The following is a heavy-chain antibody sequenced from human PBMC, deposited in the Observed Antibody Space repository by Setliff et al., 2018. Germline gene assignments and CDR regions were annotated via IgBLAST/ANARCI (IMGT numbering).Heavy chain of an antibody. CDR3: ARGGDYCGGGCYIPPPDSY. CDR2: ISSSSSTI. J-gene: IGHJ4*02. Sequence: LRLSCAASGFTFSSYSMNWVRQAPGKGLEWVSYISSSSSTIYYADSVKGRFTISRDISKNTLYLQMNSLRPEDTAVYYCARGGDYCGGGCYIPPPDSYWGQGTLVTVS. D-gene: IGHD2-21*01. CDR1: GFTFSSYS. V-gene: IGHV3-48*01.